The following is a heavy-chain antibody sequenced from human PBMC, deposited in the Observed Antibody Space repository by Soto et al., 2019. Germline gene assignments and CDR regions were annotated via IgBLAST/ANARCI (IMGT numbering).Heavy chain of an antibody. CDR2: VNEVGTIT. Sequence: EVQLVESGGGLVQPGGSLRLSCVASGFTISNHWMHWVRQSPGQGLSGVSRVNEVGTITDYADFVEGRFTISRDNAKNTLSLQMNNLRAEDTALYYCARPRSKSSSGFDLWGQGTMVTVSS. J-gene: IGHJ3*01. D-gene: IGHD6-6*01. CDR1: GFTISNHW. V-gene: IGHV3-74*01. CDR3: ARPRSKSSSGFDL.